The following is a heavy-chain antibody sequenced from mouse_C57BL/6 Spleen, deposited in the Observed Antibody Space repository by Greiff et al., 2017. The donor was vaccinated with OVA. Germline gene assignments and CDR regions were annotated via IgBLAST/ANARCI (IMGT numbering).Heavy chain of an antibody. V-gene: IGHV1-80*01. J-gene: IGHJ1*03. Sequence: QVQLQQSGAGLVKPGASVKISCTASGYAFSSYWMNWVKQRPGKGLEWIGQIYAGGGDTNYNGKFKGKATLTADKSSTTAYLQLSSLTSEDSAVYYCCTVRDYLYFDVWGTGTTVTVA. CDR3: CTVRDYLYFDV. CDR1: GYAFSSYW. D-gene: IGHD1-1*01. CDR2: IYAGGGDT.